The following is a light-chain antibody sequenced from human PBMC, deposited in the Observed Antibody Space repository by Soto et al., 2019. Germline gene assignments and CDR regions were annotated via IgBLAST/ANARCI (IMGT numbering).Light chain of an antibody. CDR2: DAS. J-gene: IGKJ5*01. Sequence: IQMTQSPSTLSASVGDSVTIPCRASQSISSWLAWYQQKPGRAPKLRIYDASNLEAGVPSRFMGSGSATDSTFTISRLKPEDIATDYCQQWENLPTFGQGTRLEIK. CDR3: QQWENLPT. V-gene: IGKV1-5*01. CDR1: QSISSW.